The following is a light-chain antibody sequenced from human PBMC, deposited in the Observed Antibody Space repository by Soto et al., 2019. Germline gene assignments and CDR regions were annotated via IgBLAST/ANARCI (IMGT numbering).Light chain of an antibody. V-gene: IGKV3-20*01. CDR3: QHHGGSPIT. CDR2: VAS. Sequence: EIVLTQSPGTLSLSPGESATLSCRASQSVYSKYLAWYQQKPGQAPRLLIYVASSRASGIPDRFSGSGSGTDFTLTISRLEPEDFAVYYCQHHGGSPITFGQGTRLEIK. CDR1: QSVYSKY. J-gene: IGKJ5*01.